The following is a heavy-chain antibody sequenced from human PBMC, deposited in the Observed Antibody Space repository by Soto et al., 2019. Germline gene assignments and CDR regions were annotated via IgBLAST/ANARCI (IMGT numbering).Heavy chain of an antibody. J-gene: IGHJ4*02. CDR2: INAYNGNT. Sequence: QVQLVQSGAEVKKPGASVKVSCKASGYTFTSYGISWVRQAPGQGLEWMGWINAYNGNTNYAQKLQCXYTMTTDTYTSTAYMELRSLRFDDTAVYYCARDVGYGLIDYWGQGTLVTVSS. V-gene: IGHV1-18*01. CDR3: ARDVGYGLIDY. CDR1: GYTFTSYG. D-gene: IGHD5-18*01.